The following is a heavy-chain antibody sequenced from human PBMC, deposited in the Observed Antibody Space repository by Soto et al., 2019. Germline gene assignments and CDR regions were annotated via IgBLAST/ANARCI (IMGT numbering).Heavy chain of an antibody. J-gene: IGHJ4*02. CDR3: ARSSITMVRGVIDY. D-gene: IGHD3-10*01. CDR2: ISAYNGNT. V-gene: IGHV1-18*01. CDR1: GYTFTSYG. Sequence: SVKVSCKASGYTFTSYGISWVRQAPGQGLEWMGWISAYNGNTNYAQKLQGRVTMTTDTSTSTAYMELRSLRSDDTAVYYCARSSITMVRGVIDYWGQGTLVTVSS.